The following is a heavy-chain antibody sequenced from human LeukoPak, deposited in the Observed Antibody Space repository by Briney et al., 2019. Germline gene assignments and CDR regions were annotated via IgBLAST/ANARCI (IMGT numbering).Heavy chain of an antibody. Sequence: GGSLRLSCAASGLTFSSYAMIWVRQAPGRGLEWVSTIDGSGGSTYYADSVKGRFTISRDNAKNSLYLQMNSLRAEDTAVYYCARRYTCGYWGQGTLVIVSS. D-gene: IGHD5-18*01. CDR1: GLTFSSYA. J-gene: IGHJ4*02. CDR2: IDGSGGST. V-gene: IGHV3-23*01. CDR3: ARRYTCGY.